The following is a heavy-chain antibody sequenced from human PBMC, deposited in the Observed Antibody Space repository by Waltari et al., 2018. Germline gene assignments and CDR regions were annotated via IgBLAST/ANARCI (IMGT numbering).Heavy chain of an antibody. J-gene: IGHJ5*02. CDR2: ISNDGSNT. Sequence: QVQMVESGGGVVQPGRSLRLSCAASGFIFRSYGMPWVRQTPVKVLEWGAVISNDGSNTHYADSVKGRFTISRDNSENTVYLQMNGRRLEDTALYYCAKDLYGALVPAATDLWGKGTLVSVSS. CDR3: AKDLYGALVPAATDL. D-gene: IGHD2-2*01. CDR1: GFIFRSYG. V-gene: IGHV3-30*18.